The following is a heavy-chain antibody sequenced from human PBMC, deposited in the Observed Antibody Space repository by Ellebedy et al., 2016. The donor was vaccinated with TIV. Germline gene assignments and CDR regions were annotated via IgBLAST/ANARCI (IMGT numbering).Heavy chain of an antibody. D-gene: IGHD2-21*02. CDR3: ARDGGHIVVVTATATFLDY. CDR2: IWYDGSNK. Sequence: GESLKISCAASGFTFSSYGMHWVRQAPGKGLEWVAAIWYDGSNKYYADSVKGRFTISRDNSKNTLYLQMNSLRAEDTAVYYCARDGGHIVVVTATATFLDYWGQGTLVTVSS. J-gene: IGHJ4*02. CDR1: GFTFSSYG. V-gene: IGHV3-33*08.